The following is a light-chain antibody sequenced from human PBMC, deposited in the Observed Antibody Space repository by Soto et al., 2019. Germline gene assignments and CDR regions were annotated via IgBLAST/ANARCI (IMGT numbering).Light chain of an antibody. CDR2: DVS. V-gene: IGLV2-14*01. J-gene: IGLJ1*01. CDR3: SSYTSSSTLLYV. Sequence: QSVLTQPASMSGSPGQSITISCTGTSSDVGGYNYVSWYQQHPGKAPKLMIYDVSNRPSGVSNRFSGSKSGNTASLTISGLQAEDEADYYYSSYTSSSTLLYVFGTGTELTVL. CDR1: SSDVGGYNY.